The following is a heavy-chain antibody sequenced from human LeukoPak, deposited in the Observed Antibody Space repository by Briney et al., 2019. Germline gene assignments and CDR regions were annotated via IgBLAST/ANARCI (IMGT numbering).Heavy chain of an antibody. CDR1: GFSFSSYG. CDR3: AKDHYYDSSGYLH. J-gene: IGHJ4*02. V-gene: IGHV3-23*01. Sequence: GGSLTLSCAASGFSFSSYGMSWFRQAPGKGLEWVSTINNRADETHYADSVKGRFTISRDNSKNTLYLQMNSLRAEDTAVYYCAKDHYYDSSGYLHWGQGTLVTVSS. CDR2: INNRADET. D-gene: IGHD3-22*01.